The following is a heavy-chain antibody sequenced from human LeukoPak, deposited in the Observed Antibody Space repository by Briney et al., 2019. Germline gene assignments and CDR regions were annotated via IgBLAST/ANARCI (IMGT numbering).Heavy chain of an antibody. J-gene: IGHJ1*01. CDR2: IYYSGST. D-gene: IGHD1-26*01. Sequence: PSQTLSLTCTVSGGSISSGDYYWSWIRQPPGKGLEWIGYIYYSGSTYYNPSLKSRVTISVDTSKNQFSLKLSSVTAADTAVYYCARTPEKWELHAEEYFQHWGQGTLVTVSS. V-gene: IGHV4-30-4*01. CDR3: ARTPEKWELHAEEYFQH. CDR1: GGSISSGDYY.